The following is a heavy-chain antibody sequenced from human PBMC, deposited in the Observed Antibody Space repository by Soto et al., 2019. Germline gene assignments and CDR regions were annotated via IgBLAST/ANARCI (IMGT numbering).Heavy chain of an antibody. CDR3: ARVPSVVTPGNDYFGVDV. V-gene: IGHV3-15*01. J-gene: IGHJ6*02. Sequence: GGSLRLSCAASGFTFSNAWMRWVRQAPGKGLEWVGRIKGEADGGTTDYAAPVKGRITISRDHSKDTLYLQMNSLKTSDTAMYYCARVPSVVTPGNDYFGVDVWGQGTTVTV. CDR1: GFTFSNAW. CDR2: IKGEADGGTT. D-gene: IGHD2-15*01.